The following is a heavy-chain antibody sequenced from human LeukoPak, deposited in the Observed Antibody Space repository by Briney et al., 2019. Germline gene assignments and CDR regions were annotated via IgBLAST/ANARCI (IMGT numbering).Heavy chain of an antibody. CDR3: ASVRINTMIVTHDY. J-gene: IGHJ4*02. CDR1: GFTFSSYA. D-gene: IGHD3-22*01. Sequence: GGSLRLSCAASGFTFSSYAMSWVRQAPGKGLEWVSAISGSGGSTYYADSVKGRFTISRDNSKNTLYLQMNSLRAEDTAVYYCASVRINTMIVTHDYWGQGTLVTVSS. V-gene: IGHV3-23*01. CDR2: ISGSGGST.